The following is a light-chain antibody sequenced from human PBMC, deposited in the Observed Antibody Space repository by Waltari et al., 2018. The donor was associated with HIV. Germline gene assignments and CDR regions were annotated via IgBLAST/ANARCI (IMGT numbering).Light chain of an antibody. CDR2: GAS. V-gene: IGKV1-NL1*01. Sequence: DIQMTQSPSSLSASVGDSVTIPRRASQGISNSLAWYQQKPRKAPKLLLYGASRLQTGVPSRFSGSGSGTDVALTISRLQPEDFATYYCRQYYDSLMYTFGQGTKLEIK. CDR3: RQYYDSLMYT. CDR1: QGISNS. J-gene: IGKJ2*01.